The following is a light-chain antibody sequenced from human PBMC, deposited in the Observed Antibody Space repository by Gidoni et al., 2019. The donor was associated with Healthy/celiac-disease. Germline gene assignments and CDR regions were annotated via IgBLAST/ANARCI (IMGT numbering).Light chain of an antibody. Sequence: EIVLTQSPGTLSLSPGERATLSCRASQSVTSSYLAWYQQKPGQAPRLLIYGASSRATGIPDRFSGGGSGTDFTLTISRLEPEDFAVYYCQQYGSSPGTFXGXTKVXIK. CDR3: QQYGSSPGT. V-gene: IGKV3-20*01. CDR2: GAS. J-gene: IGKJ4*01. CDR1: QSVTSSY.